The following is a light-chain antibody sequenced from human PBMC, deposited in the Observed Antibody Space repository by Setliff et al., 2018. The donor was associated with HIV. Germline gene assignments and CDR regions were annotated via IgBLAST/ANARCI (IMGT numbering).Light chain of an antibody. CDR3: ASYRSPATYV. V-gene: IGLV2-14*03. J-gene: IGLJ1*01. CDR1: SSDVGGYDF. Sequence: QSALTQPASVSGSPGQSITISCIGTSSDVGGYDFVSWYQQRPGKAPKLIIFDVSERPSGVSHRFSGSKSGNTASLTISGLQTEDEADYFCASYRSPATYVFGSGTKVTV. CDR2: DVS.